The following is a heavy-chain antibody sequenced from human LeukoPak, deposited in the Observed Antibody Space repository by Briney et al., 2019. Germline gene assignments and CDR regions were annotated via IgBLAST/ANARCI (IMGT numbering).Heavy chain of an antibody. D-gene: IGHD2-15*01. CDR2: IIPIFGTA. Sequence: GASVKVSCKASGGIFNTYAISWVRQARGQGLEWMGGIIPIFGTANYAQKFQGRVAITAAESTRPDYMELSSLRSEDTAVYYCAVRRYCSGGSGYAGYYYYCGMDVWGQGTTVTVSS. J-gene: IGHJ6*02. V-gene: IGHV1-69*13. CDR1: GGIFNTYA. CDR3: AVRRYCSGGSGYAGYYYYCGMDV.